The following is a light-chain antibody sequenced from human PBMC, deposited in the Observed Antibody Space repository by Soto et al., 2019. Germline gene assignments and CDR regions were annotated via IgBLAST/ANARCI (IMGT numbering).Light chain of an antibody. CDR3: QQDGIPPT. Sequence: EIVLTQSPGTLSLSPGERATLSCRSSQSVSSSYLAWYQQKPGQAPRLLIYDASNRATGIPERFSGSGSGTDFTLTISRQEPEDFAVYYCQQDGIPPTFGQGTQVEIK. CDR1: QSVSSSY. V-gene: IGKV3-20*01. J-gene: IGKJ1*01. CDR2: DAS.